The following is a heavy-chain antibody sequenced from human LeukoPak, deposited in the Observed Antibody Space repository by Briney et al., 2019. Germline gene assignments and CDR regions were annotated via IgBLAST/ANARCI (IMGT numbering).Heavy chain of an antibody. CDR2: INPSGGST. CDR3: AREDGGQGAFDI. CDR1: GYTFTSYY. J-gene: IGHJ3*02. Sequence: ASVKVSCKASGYTFTSYYIHWVRQAPGQGLEWMGIINPSGGSTSYAQKFQGRVTMTRDTSTSTVYMELSSLRSEDTAVYYCAREDGGQGAFDIWGQGTMVIVSS. V-gene: IGHV1-46*01.